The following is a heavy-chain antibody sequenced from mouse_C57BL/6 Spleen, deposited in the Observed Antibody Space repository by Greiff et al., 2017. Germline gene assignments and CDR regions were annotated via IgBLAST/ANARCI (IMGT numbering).Heavy chain of an antibody. V-gene: IGHV5-4*01. D-gene: IGHD2-3*01. CDR2: ISDGGSYT. J-gene: IGHJ3*01. CDR1: GFTFSSYA. CDR3: ARDYDGHRGFAY. Sequence: EVQGVESGGGLVKPGGSLKLSCAASGFTFSSYAMSWVRQTPEKRLEWVATISDGGSYTYYPDNVKGRFTISRDNAKNNLYLQMSHLKSEDTAMYDWARDYDGHRGFAYWGKGTLVTVSA.